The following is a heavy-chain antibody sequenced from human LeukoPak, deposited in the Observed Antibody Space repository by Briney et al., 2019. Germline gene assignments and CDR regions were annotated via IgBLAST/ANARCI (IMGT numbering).Heavy chain of an antibody. CDR1: GVTFSSYA. CDR3: AKDLAVAGYRYFDY. Sequence: QPRGSLRLSCAASGVTFSSYAMSWVRQAPGKGLEWVSAISGSGGSTYYADSVKGRFTISRDNSKNPLYLQMNSLRAEDTAVYYCAKDLAVAGYRYFDYWGQGTLVTVSS. V-gene: IGHV3-23*01. D-gene: IGHD6-19*01. J-gene: IGHJ4*02. CDR2: ISGSGGST.